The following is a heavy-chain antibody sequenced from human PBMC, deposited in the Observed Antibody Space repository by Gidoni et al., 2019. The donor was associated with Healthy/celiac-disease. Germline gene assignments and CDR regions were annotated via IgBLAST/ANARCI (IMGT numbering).Heavy chain of an antibody. CDR1: GGSFSGYY. J-gene: IGHJ4*02. D-gene: IGHD2-15*01. Sequence: QVQLQQWGAGLLKPSETLSLTCAVYGGSFSGYYWSWIRQPPGKGLEWIGEINHSGSTNYNPSLKSRVTIAVDTSKNQFSLKLSSVTAADTAVYYCARGAFGTVAATLFFDYWGQGTLVTVSS. CDR2: INHSGST. CDR3: ARGAFGTVAATLFFDY. V-gene: IGHV4-34*01.